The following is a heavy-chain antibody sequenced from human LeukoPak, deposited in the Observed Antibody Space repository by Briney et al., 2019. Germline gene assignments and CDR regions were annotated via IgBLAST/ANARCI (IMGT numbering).Heavy chain of an antibody. D-gene: IGHD4-23*01. CDR3: ARGHYGGNSHYYYGMDV. J-gene: IGHJ6*02. V-gene: IGHV3-30-3*01. Sequence: GGSLRLSCAASGFTFSSYAMHWVRQAPGKGLEWEAVISYDGSNKYYADSVKGRFTISRDNSKNTLYLQMNSLRAEDTAVYYCARGHYGGNSHYYYGMDVWGQGTTVTVSS. CDR2: ISYDGSNK. CDR1: GFTFSSYA.